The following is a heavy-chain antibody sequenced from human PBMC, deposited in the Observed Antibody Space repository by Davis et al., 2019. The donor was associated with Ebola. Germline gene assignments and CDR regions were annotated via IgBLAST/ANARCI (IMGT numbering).Heavy chain of an antibody. D-gene: IGHD3-22*01. CDR2: ISGSGDT. CDR1: GFTFSGYS. J-gene: IGHJ5*02. Sequence: GESLKISCVASGFTFSGYSLNWVRQAPGKGLEWVSVISGSGDTNYADSVKGRFTISRDNSKATLYLQMNSLRAEDTAVYYCAKALGDSSGFPDWLDPWGQGTLVTVSS. CDR3: AKALGDSSGFPDWLDP. V-gene: IGHV3-23*01.